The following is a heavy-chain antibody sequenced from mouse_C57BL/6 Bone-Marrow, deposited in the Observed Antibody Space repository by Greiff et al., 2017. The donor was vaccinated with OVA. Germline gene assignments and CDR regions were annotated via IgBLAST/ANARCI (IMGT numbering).Heavy chain of an antibody. CDR2: ISSGSSTI. V-gene: IGHV5-17*01. CDR1: GFTFSDYG. Sequence: EVKLMESGGGLVKPGGSLKLSCAASGFTFSDYGMHWVRQAPEKGLEWVAYISSGSSTIYYADTVKGRFTISRDNAKNTLFLQMTSLRSEDTAMYYCADYYGSRLFAYWGQGTLVTVSA. CDR3: ADYYGSRLFAY. J-gene: IGHJ3*01. D-gene: IGHD1-1*01.